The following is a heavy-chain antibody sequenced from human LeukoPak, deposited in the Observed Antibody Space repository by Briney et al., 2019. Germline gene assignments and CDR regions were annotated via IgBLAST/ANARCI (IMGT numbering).Heavy chain of an antibody. J-gene: IGHJ4*02. D-gene: IGHD3-10*01. Sequence: GGSLRLSRAASGFTFSKAWMSWVRQAPGKGLEWVGRIKSKTDGGTTDYAAPVKGRFTISRDDSKDTLYLQMNSLKTEDTAVYYCTTEGYYVSGIYWGQGTLVTVSS. V-gene: IGHV3-15*01. CDR2: IKSKTDGGTT. CDR1: GFTFSKAW. CDR3: TTEGYYVSGIY.